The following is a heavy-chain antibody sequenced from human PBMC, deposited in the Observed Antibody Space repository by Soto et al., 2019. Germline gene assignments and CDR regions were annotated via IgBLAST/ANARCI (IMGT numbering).Heavy chain of an antibody. CDR2: IYYSGST. D-gene: IGHD3-3*01. CDR1: GGSIISVGYY. Sequence: SETLPLTWSVSGGSIISVGYYWSWIRQHPGKGLEWIGYIYYSGSTYYNPSLKSRVTISVDTSKNQFSLKLSSVTAADTAVYYCARAPRITIFGVVTGPFDYWGQGTLVTVSS. CDR3: ARAPRITIFGVVTGPFDY. V-gene: IGHV4-31*02. J-gene: IGHJ4*02.